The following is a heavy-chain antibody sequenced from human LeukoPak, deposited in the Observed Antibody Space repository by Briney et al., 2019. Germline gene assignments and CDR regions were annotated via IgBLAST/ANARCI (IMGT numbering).Heavy chain of an antibody. J-gene: IGHJ4*02. D-gene: IGHD2-8*01. CDR1: GFTFSNYW. CDR2: IKQDGADK. V-gene: IGHV3-7*01. Sequence: GGSLRLSCAASGFTFSNYWMTWVRQAPGKGLEWVANIKQDGADKYYVDSVKGRFTISRDNSKNSLYLQMNSLRAEDTAVYHCARNMLSVLALTGGFDRWGQGTLVTVSS. CDR3: ARNMLSVLALTGGFDR.